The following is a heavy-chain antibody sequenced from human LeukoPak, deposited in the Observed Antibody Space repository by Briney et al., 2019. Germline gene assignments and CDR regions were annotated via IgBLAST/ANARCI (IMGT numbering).Heavy chain of an antibody. CDR2: ISSSSSYI. V-gene: IGHV3-21*01. Sequence: GGSLRLSRAASAFTFSSYSMNWVRQAPGKGLEWVSSISSSSSYIYYADSVKGRFTISRDNAKNSLYLQMNSLRAEDTAVYYCARDLGYCSSTSCQPILYYYYGMDVWGQGTTVTVSS. CDR3: ARDLGYCSSTSCQPILYYYYGMDV. J-gene: IGHJ6*02. CDR1: AFTFSSYS. D-gene: IGHD2-2*01.